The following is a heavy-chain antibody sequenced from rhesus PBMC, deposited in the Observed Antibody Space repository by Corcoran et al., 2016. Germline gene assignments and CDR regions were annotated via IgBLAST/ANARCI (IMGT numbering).Heavy chain of an antibody. V-gene: IGHV4-76*01. CDR1: GYSISSGYD. Sequence: QVQLQESGPGVVKPSETLSLTCAVSGYSISSGYDWSWIRQPPGKGLEWIGYIYGSSGSTNYNPSRKNRVTISKDTSKNQFSLKLSSVTAADTAVYYCAGHIAAGLAFDFWGQGLRVTVSS. J-gene: IGHJ3*01. D-gene: IGHD6-13*01. CDR3: AGHIAAGLAFDF. CDR2: IYGSSGST.